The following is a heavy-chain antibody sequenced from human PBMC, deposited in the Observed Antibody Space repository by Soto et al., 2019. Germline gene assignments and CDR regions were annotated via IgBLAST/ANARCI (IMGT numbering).Heavy chain of an antibody. Sequence: QVHLVQSGAEVKKPGASVQVSCKGSGYDFTTYGITWVRQAPGQGLEWMAWISAHNGNTDYAQKLQGRVTLTRDTPTSTAYMELRSLRSDDTAMYYCARRRYGDYLWHGALVTGSS. J-gene: IGHJ4*01. V-gene: IGHV1-18*01. CDR1: GYDFTTYG. CDR2: ISAHNGNT. D-gene: IGHD1-1*01. CDR3: ARRRYGDY.